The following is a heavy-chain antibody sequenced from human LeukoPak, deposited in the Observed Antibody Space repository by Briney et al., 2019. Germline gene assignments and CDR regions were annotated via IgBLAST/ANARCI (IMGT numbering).Heavy chain of an antibody. CDR2: ISGSGGST. Sequence: GGSLRLSCAASGFTFSSYGMSWVRQAPGKGLEWVSAISGSGGSTYYADSVKGRFTISRDNSKNTLYLQMNSLRAEDTAVYYCAKNTAMVSYYYYYYMDVWGKGTTVTISS. J-gene: IGHJ6*03. CDR3: AKNTAMVSYYYYYYMDV. CDR1: GFTFSSYG. V-gene: IGHV3-23*01. D-gene: IGHD5-18*01.